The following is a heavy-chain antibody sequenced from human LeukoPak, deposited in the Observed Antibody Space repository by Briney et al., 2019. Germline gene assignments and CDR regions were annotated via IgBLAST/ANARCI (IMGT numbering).Heavy chain of an antibody. J-gene: IGHJ4*02. Sequence: ASVKVSCKASGGTFSSYAISWVRQAPGQGLEWMGRIIPIFGTANYAQKFQGRVTITTDESTSTAYMELCSLRSEDTAVYYCARDDGLWFGEYRGFDYWGQGTLVTVSS. D-gene: IGHD3-10*01. CDR2: IIPIFGTA. CDR1: GGTFSSYA. V-gene: IGHV1-69*05. CDR3: ARDDGLWFGEYRGFDY.